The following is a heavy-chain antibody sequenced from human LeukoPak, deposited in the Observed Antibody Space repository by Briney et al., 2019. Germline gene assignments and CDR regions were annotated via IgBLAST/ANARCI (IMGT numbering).Heavy chain of an antibody. D-gene: IGHD3-10*01. CDR3: AREEVRGDHNDY. V-gene: IGHV1-2*02. J-gene: IGHJ4*02. CDR1: GYTFTGYY. CDR2: INPNSGGT. Sequence: ASVKVSCKASGYTFTGYYMHWVRQAPGQGLEWMGWINPNSGGTNYAQEFQGRVTMTRDTSISTAYMELSRLRSDDTAVYYCAREEVRGDHNDYWGQGTLVTVSS.